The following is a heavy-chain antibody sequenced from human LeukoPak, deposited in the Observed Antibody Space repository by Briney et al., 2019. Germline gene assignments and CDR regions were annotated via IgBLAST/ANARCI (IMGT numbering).Heavy chain of an antibody. D-gene: IGHD6-13*01. CDR1: GFTFSSYW. V-gene: IGHV3-7*01. Sequence: GGSLRLSCAASGFTFSSYWMSWVRQAPGKGLEWVANIKQDGSEKYYVDSVKGRFTISRDNAKNSLYLQMNSLRAEDTAVYYCARVWVRIAAAGTLDYWGQGTLVTVAS. CDR2: IKQDGSEK. J-gene: IGHJ4*02. CDR3: ARVWVRIAAAGTLDY.